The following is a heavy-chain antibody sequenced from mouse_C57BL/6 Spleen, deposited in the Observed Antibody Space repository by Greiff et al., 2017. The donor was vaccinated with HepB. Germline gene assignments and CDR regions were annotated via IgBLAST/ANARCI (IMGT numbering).Heavy chain of an antibody. D-gene: IGHD2-5*01. J-gene: IGHJ4*01. CDR3: ARWDSKWYAMDY. V-gene: IGHV1-80*01. CDR1: GYAFSSYW. CDR2: IYPGDGDT. Sequence: QVQLQQSGAELVKPGASVKISCKASGYAFSSYWMNWVKQRPGKGLEWIGQIYPGDGDTNYNGKFKGKATLTADKSSSTAYMQLSSLTSEDSAVYFCARWDSKWYAMDYWGQGTSVTVSS.